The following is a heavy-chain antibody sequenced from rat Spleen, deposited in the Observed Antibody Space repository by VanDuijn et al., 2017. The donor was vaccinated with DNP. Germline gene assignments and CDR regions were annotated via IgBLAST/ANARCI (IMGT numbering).Heavy chain of an antibody. Sequence: EVQLVESGGGLVQPGRSLRLSCAASGFTFSDCNMAWVRQAPKKGLAWVASISPSGDRTYYRDSVKGRFTISRDDAKSTLCLQMDILRSEDTATYYCSTRRDGPLYWYFDFWGPGTMVTVSS. J-gene: IGHJ1*01. D-gene: IGHD3-1*01. V-gene: IGHV5S10*01. CDR2: ISPSGDRT. CDR3: STRRDGPLYWYFDF. CDR1: GFTFSDCN.